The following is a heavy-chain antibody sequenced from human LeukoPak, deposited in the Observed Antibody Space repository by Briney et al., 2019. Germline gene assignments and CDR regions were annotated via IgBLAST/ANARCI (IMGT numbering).Heavy chain of an antibody. D-gene: IGHD1-14*01. Sequence: GGSLRLSCAASGFTFGNSWVHWVRQAPGKGLVWVSLINADGSTATYADSVMGRFTISRDNARNTLSLQMNSLTIEDTAVYYCVVVVEPPDSDGFDVWGQGTMITVSS. CDR1: GFTFGNSW. V-gene: IGHV3-74*01. CDR2: INADGSTA. CDR3: VVVVEPPDSDGFDV. J-gene: IGHJ3*01.